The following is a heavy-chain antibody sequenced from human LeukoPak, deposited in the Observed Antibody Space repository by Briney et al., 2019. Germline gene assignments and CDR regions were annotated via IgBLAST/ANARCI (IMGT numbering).Heavy chain of an antibody. V-gene: IGHV3-23*01. Sequence: GGSLRLSCAASGFTFSSYAMSWVRQAPGKGLEWVSAISGSGGSSYYADSVKGRFTISRDNSKNTLYLQMNSLRAEDTAVYYCAKEYSGYGWTKNFDYWVQGTLVTVSS. D-gene: IGHD5-12*01. CDR3: AKEYSGYGWTKNFDY. CDR2: ISGSGGSS. CDR1: GFTFSSYA. J-gene: IGHJ4*02.